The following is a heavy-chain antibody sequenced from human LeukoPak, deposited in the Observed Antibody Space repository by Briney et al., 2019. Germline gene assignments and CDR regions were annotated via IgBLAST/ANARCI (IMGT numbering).Heavy chain of an antibody. V-gene: IGHV3-48*04. CDR1: GFTFSSYW. CDR2: ISSSGSTI. CDR3: ASLVVLRYFDWLSDFDY. D-gene: IGHD3-9*01. Sequence: PGGSLRLSCAASGFTFSSYWMNWVRQAPGKGLEWVSYISSSGSTIYYADSVKGRFTISRDNAKNSLYLQMNSLRAEDTAVYYCASLVVLRYFDWLSDFDYWGQGTLVTVSS. J-gene: IGHJ4*02.